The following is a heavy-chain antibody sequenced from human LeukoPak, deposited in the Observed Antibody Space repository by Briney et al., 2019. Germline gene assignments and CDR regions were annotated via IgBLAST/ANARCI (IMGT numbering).Heavy chain of an antibody. J-gene: IGHJ6*02. Sequence: QPGGSLRLSCAASGFTFSSYAMSWVRQAPGKGLEWVSAISGSGGNTYYADSVKGRFIISRDNSKNTLYLQMNSLRAEDTAVYYCAKYSSSANRNYGMDVWGQGTTVTVSS. CDR2: ISGSGGNT. CDR1: GFTFSSYA. V-gene: IGHV3-23*01. D-gene: IGHD6-13*01. CDR3: AKYSSSANRNYGMDV.